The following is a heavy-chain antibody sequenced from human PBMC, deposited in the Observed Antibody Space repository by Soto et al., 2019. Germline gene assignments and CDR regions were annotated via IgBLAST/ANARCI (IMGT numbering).Heavy chain of an antibody. J-gene: IGHJ2*01. CDR1: GYTFTSYG. CDR2: ISAYNGNT. V-gene: IGHV1-18*01. CDR3: ARVGVDTVLMVYAGDWYFDL. Sequence: QVQLVQSGAEVKKPGASVKVSCKASGYTFTSYGISWVRQAPGQGLEWMGWISAYNGNTNYAQKLQGRVTMTTDTCKKTAYMGLRSLRSDDTCVYYCARVGVDTVLMVYAGDWYFDLWGRGTMVTVSS. D-gene: IGHD2-8*01.